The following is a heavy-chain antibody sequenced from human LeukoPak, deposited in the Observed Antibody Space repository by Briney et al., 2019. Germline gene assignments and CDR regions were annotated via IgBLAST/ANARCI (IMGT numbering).Heavy chain of an antibody. V-gene: IGHV4-39*07. D-gene: IGHD3-22*01. Sequence: SETLSLSCTVSGGSISGSSYYWGWIRQPPGKGLEWIGSIYYSGSTYYNPSLKSRVTISVDTSKNQFSLKLSSVTAADTAVYYCARLPYYYDSSGYSLWGQGTLVTVSS. J-gene: IGHJ4*02. CDR2: IYYSGST. CDR3: ARLPYYYDSSGYSL. CDR1: GGSISGSSYY.